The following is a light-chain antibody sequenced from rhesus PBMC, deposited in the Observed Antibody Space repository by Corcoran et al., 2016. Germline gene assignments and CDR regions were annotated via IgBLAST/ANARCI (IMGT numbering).Light chain of an antibody. Sequence: DIQMTQSPSSLSASVGDRVTITCRASQGISNYLSWYQQKPEKVPKSLIYAASSLESGVPSRFSGSGSGTEFTLTISSLLPEDFAAYYCLQYNSKPFTFGPGTKLDIK. J-gene: IGKJ3*01. CDR1: QGISNY. CDR3: LQYNSKPFT. V-gene: IGKV1-36*01. CDR2: AAS.